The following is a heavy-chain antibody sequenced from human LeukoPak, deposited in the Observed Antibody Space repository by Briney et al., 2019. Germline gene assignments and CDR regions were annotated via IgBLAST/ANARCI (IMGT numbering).Heavy chain of an antibody. CDR1: GFTFSSYA. J-gene: IGHJ4*02. CDR3: ARDRGRVINYFDY. Sequence: GGSLRLSCAASGFTFSSYAMHWVRQAPGKGLEWVAVISYDGSDKYYADSVKGRFTISRDNSKNTLYLQMNSLRAEDTAVYYCARDRGRVINYFDYWGQGTLVTVSS. V-gene: IGHV3-30-3*01. CDR2: ISYDGSDK. D-gene: IGHD3-10*01.